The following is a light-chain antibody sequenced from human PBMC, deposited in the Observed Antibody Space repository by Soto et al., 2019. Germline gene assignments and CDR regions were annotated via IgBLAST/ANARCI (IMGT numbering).Light chain of an antibody. CDR2: GAS. CDR3: QQYSSSPRT. J-gene: IGKJ1*01. Sequence: EIWLTQSPGTLSLSPGERATLACRASQSVTSSYFAWYQQKPGQAPRLLIYGASSRATGIPDRFSGSGSGTDFTLTISGLETEDFAVYYCQQYSSSPRTFGQGTKVDIK. CDR1: QSVTSSY. V-gene: IGKV3-20*01.